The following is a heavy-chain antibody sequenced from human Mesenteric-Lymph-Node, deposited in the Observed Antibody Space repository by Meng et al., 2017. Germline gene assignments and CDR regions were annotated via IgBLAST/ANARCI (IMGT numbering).Heavy chain of an antibody. Sequence: GGSLRLSCAASGFTFSSYAMHWVRQAPGKGLEWVAVISYDGSNKYYADSVKGRFTISRDNSKNTLYLQMNSLRAEDTAVYYCARGGGYCSSTSCPTDAFDIWGQGTMVTVSS. V-gene: IGHV3-30-3*01. D-gene: IGHD2-2*01. CDR3: ARGGGYCSSTSCPTDAFDI. J-gene: IGHJ3*02. CDR2: ISYDGSNK. CDR1: GFTFSSYA.